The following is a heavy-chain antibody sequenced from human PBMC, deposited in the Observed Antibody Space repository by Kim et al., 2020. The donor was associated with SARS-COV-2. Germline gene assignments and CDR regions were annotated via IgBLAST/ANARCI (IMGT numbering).Heavy chain of an antibody. CDR2: TGNGNT. Sequence: TGNGNTKYSEKFQDRVTVTRDTSTNTAYMELSSLTTEDTTVYFCSRKGYWGQGTLVTVSS. CDR3: SRKGY. V-gene: IGHV1-3*04. J-gene: IGHJ4*02.